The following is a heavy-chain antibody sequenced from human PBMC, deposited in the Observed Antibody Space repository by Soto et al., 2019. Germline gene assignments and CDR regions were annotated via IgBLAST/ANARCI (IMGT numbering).Heavy chain of an antibody. Sequence: EVQLVESGGGLVQPGGSLTLSCAASGFTFSNYWMNCVRQAPGKGLEWVANIQEYGNGKDYVDCVKGRFTIFRDNAQNSPHLQMNSRNTSATAGYYCAAGHDAVVTAGGRENHDDNRMAVWGKGTRVTVSS. J-gene: IGHJ6*04. CDR3: AAGHDAVVTAGGRENHDDNRMAV. D-gene: IGHD2-2*01. CDR2: IQEYGNGK. V-gene: IGHV3-7*03. CDR1: GFTFSNYW.